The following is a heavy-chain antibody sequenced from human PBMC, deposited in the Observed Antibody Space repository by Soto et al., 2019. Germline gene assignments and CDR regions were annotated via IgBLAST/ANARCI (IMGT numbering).Heavy chain of an antibody. Sequence: PGGTLRLACAASGFTFSSYAMSWVRQAPGKGLEWVSAISGSGGSTYYADSVKGRFTISRDNSKNTLYLQMNSLRAEDTAVYYCETIVDTQDWFDSWGQGTLVIVSS. D-gene: IGHD5-12*01. V-gene: IGHV3-23*01. CDR2: ISGSGGST. J-gene: IGHJ5*01. CDR1: GFTFSSYA. CDR3: ETIVDTQDWFDS.